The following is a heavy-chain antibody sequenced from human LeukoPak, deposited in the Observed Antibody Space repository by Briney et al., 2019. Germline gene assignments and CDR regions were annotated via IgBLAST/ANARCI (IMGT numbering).Heavy chain of an antibody. D-gene: IGHD3-10*01. Sequence: GGSLRLSCAASGFTFNDYNMNWIRQAPGKGLEWISYISRSSTTIYYADSVKGRFTISRDNAKNILYLQMNSLRVEDTALYYCTSDTFGKYDSWGQGTLATVSS. CDR1: GFTFNDYN. CDR3: TSDTFGKYDS. J-gene: IGHJ4*02. V-gene: IGHV3-48*04. CDR2: ISRSSTTI.